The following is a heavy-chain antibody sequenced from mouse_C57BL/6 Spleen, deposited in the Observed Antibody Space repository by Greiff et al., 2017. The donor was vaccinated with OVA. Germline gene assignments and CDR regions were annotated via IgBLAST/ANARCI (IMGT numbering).Heavy chain of an antibody. J-gene: IGHJ4*01. CDR3: ARNWDYAMDY. CDR1: GFTFSDYY. D-gene: IGHD4-1*01. V-gene: IGHV5-12*01. Sequence: EVHLVESGGGLVQPGGSLKLSCAASGFTFSDYYMYWVRQTPEKRLEWVAYISNGGGSTYYPDTVKGRFTISRDNAKNTLYLQMSRLKSEDTAMYYCARNWDYAMDYWGQGTSVTVSS. CDR2: ISNGGGST.